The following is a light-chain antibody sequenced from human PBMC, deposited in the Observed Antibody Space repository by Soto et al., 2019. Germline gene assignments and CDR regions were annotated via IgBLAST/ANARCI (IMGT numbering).Light chain of an antibody. V-gene: IGKV1-39*01. J-gene: IGKJ1*01. CDR2: AAS. CDR3: QQTSQNPKT. Sequence: IQMTHSPWSSSALAGNRVKSFCRASQSISRYLNWYQQTPGRAPKLLIYAASSLHSGVPSRFSGTGSGKDFNLTISSLQPEDCATDYCQQTSQNPKTFGQGTKVDIK. CDR1: QSISRY.